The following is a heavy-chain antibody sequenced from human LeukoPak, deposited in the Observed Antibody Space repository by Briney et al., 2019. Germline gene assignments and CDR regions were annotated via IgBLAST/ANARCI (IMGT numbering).Heavy chain of an antibody. V-gene: IGHV3-33*06. CDR3: AKAGSSGWSPFYMDV. CDR2: IWYDGSNK. D-gene: IGHD6-19*01. J-gene: IGHJ6*03. Sequence: GGSLRLSCAASGFTFSNYGMHWVRQAPGKGLEWVAVIWYDGSNKHYADSVKGQLTISRDNSKSTVYLQMNGLRAEDTAVYYCAKAGSSGWSPFYMDVWGTGTTVTVSS. CDR1: GFTFSNYG.